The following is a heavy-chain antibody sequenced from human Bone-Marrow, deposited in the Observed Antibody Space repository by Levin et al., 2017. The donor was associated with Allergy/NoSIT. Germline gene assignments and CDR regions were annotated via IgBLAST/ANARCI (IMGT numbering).Heavy chain of an antibody. J-gene: IGHJ6*02. D-gene: IGHD1-1*01. Sequence: GGSLRLSCAASGFIFGSYAMTWVRQAPGSGLECVSVISGGGDVTYNADSVKGRLTTSRDNSKNTVYLQMNSLRAEDTAVYYCAKELNWNGHSGLDVWGHGTTVTVSS. V-gene: IGHV3-23*01. CDR1: GFIFGSYA. CDR2: ISGGGDVT. CDR3: AKELNWNGHSGLDV.